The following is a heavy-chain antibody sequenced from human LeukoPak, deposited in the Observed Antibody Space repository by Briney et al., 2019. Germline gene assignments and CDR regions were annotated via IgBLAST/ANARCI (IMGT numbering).Heavy chain of an antibody. CDR2: ISAYNGNT. D-gene: IGHD5-12*01. Sequence: ASVKVSCKASGYTFTSYGISWVRQAPGQGREWMGWISAYNGNTNYAQKLQGRVTMTTDTSTSTAYMELRSLRSDDTAVYYCARGHSGYDNYYYYGMDVWGKGTTVTVSS. CDR3: ARGHSGYDNYYYYGMDV. V-gene: IGHV1-18*04. J-gene: IGHJ6*04. CDR1: GYTFTSYG.